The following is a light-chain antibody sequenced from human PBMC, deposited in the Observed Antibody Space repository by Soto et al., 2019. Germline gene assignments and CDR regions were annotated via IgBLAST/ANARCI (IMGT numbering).Light chain of an antibody. J-gene: IGKJ5*01. CDR3: QHYNNGGIP. CDR2: GAS. Sequence: TRMRQSLATRSVHTGDGATLSFRASQSVSRNLAWYQQIPGQAPRLLIYGASTRASGIPDRFSGGGSGTEFTLTISSLQSEDFAVYYCQHYNNGGIPFGQVTRPAIK. CDR1: QSVSRN. V-gene: IGKV3-15*01.